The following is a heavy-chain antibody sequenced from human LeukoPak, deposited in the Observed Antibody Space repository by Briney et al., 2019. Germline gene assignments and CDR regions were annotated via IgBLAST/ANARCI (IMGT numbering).Heavy chain of an antibody. Sequence: GKSLRLSCVASGSTFRNHAIHWVRQAPGKGLEWVTVISHDGGNDYYRDSVKGRFTISRDNSKNTVLLQMNSLSPDDTAVYYCVGSPTYYYMDVWGKGTTVTVSS. CDR2: ISHDGGND. D-gene: IGHD3-10*01. CDR1: GSTFRNHA. V-gene: IGHV3-30*04. CDR3: VGSPTYYYMDV. J-gene: IGHJ6*03.